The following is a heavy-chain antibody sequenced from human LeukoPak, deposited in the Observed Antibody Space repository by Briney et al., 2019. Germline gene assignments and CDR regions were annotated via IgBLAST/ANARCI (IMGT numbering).Heavy chain of an antibody. J-gene: IGHJ4*02. CDR2: IKQDGSEK. CDR1: GFTFSSYW. V-gene: IGHV3-7*01. CDR3: ARVRGRYYDILTGYQLPYYFDY. D-gene: IGHD3-9*01. Sequence: GGSLRLSCAAPGFTFSSYWTSWVRQAPGKGLEWVANIKQDGSEKYYVDSVKGRFTISRDNAKNSLYLQMNSLRAEDTAVYYCARVRGRYYDILTGYQLPYYFDYWGQGTLVTVSS.